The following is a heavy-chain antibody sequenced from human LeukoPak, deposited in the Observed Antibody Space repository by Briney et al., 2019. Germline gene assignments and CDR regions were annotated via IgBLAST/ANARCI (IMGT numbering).Heavy chain of an antibody. V-gene: IGHV3-30*02. CDR1: GFTFSSYG. J-gene: IGHJ3*02. Sequence: GGSLRLSCAASGFTFSSYGMHWVRQAPGKGLEWVAFIRYDGSNKYYADSVKGRFTISRDNSKNTLYLQMNSLRAEDTAVYYCAKDRIAAAGIDAFDIWGQGTMVTVSS. D-gene: IGHD6-13*01. CDR2: IRYDGSNK. CDR3: AKDRIAAAGIDAFDI.